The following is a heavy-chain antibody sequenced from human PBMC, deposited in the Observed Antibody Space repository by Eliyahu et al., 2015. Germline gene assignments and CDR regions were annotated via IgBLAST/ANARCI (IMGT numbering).Heavy chain of an antibody. CDR2: IYYSGST. J-gene: IGHJ3*02. Sequence: QVQLQESGPGLVKPSQTLSLTCTVSXXSIRSGGYYWSWIRQHPGKGLEWIGYIYYSGSTYYNPSLKSRVTISVDTSKNQFSLKLSSVTAADTAVYYCASLDHRDAFDIWGQGTMVTVSS. CDR1: XXSIRSGGYY. CDR3: ASLDHRDAFDI. V-gene: IGHV4-31*03. D-gene: IGHD1-1*01.